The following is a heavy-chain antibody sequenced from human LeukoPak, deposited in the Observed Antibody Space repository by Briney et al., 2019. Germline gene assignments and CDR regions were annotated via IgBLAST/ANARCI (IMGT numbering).Heavy chain of an antibody. Sequence: PGGSLRLSCAASGFTFSSYSMYWVRQAPGKGLEWVSYISSSSSTIYYADSVKGRFTISRDNAKNSLYLQMNSLRAEDTAVYYCARAFGEPPRHHWGQGTMVTVSS. J-gene: IGHJ3*01. CDR2: ISSSSSTI. CDR1: GFTFSSYS. D-gene: IGHD3-10*01. V-gene: IGHV3-48*04. CDR3: ARAFGEPPRHH.